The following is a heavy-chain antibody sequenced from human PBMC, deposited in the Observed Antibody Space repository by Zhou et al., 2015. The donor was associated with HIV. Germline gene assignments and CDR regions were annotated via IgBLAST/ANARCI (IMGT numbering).Heavy chain of an antibody. CDR3: ARDRLTVTTHFEY. Sequence: QVELVQSGAEVKKPGASVKVSCKASGYSFITFGISWVRQAPGQGLEWMGWISGYNGNTQYAQKFQGRVTMTTDTSTTTAYMELRSLRFDDTAVYYCARDRLTVTTHFEYWGQGTLVTVSS. CDR1: GYSFITFG. D-gene: IGHD4-17*01. V-gene: IGHV1-18*01. J-gene: IGHJ4*02. CDR2: ISGYNGNT.